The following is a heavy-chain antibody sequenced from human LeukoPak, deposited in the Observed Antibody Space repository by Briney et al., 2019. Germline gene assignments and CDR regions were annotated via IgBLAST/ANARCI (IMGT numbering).Heavy chain of an antibody. V-gene: IGHV4-34*01. CDR3: ARVVVVVPAAVGSSWFDP. CDR1: GGSFSGYY. D-gene: IGHD2-2*01. Sequence: PSETLSLTCAVYGGSFSGYYWSWIRQPPGKGLEWIGEINHSGSTNYNPSLKSRVTISVDTSKNQFSLKLSSVTAADTAVYYCARVVVVVPAAVGSSWFDPWGQGTLVTVS. CDR2: INHSGST. J-gene: IGHJ5*02.